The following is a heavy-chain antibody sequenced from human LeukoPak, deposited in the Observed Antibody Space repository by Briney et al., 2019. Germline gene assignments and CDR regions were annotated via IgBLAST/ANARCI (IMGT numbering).Heavy chain of an antibody. V-gene: IGHV3-23*01. D-gene: IGHD3-22*01. CDR1: RFTFSSYA. CDR2: IRNSGGRT. Sequence: GGSLRLSCAASRFTFSSYAMSWVRQAPGKGLEWVSTIRNSGGRTYYADSVKGRFTISRDDSKNTLYLQMNSLRAEDTAVYYCAKDMIVLGFASDFDYWGQGTLVTVSS. CDR3: AKDMIVLGFASDFDY. J-gene: IGHJ4*02.